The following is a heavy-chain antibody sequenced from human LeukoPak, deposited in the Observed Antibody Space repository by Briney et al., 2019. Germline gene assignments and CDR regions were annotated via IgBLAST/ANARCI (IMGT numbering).Heavy chain of an antibody. D-gene: IGHD2-15*01. CDR2: INPNSGGT. CDR1: GYTFTGYY. CDR3: ARLGYCSGGSCYSGVGWFDP. Sequence: ASVKVSCKASGYTFTGYYMHWVRQAPGQGLEWMGWINPNSGGTNYAQKFQGRVTMTRDTSISTAYMELSSLRSEDTAVYYCARLGYCSGGSCYSGVGWFDPWGQGTLVTVSS. V-gene: IGHV1-2*02. J-gene: IGHJ5*02.